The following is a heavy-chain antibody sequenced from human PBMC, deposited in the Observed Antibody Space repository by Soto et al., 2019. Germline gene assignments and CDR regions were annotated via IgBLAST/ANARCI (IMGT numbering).Heavy chain of an antibody. CDR3: ARSLPGTYGAFDL. J-gene: IGHJ3*01. CDR2: ISGDGSST. Sequence: PGGSLRLSCAASEFTFRSYWMHWVRQSPGKGLVWVSRISGDGSSTSYADSVKGRFTISRDNAKNTMNLQMDSLRDEDTAVYYCARSLPGTYGAFDLWGQGKMVTVSS. CDR1: EFTFRSYW. D-gene: IGHD1-7*01. V-gene: IGHV3-74*01.